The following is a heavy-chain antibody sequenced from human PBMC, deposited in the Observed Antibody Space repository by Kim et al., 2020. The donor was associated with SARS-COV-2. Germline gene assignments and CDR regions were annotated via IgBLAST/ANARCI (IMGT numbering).Heavy chain of an antibody. CDR2: INQVGSEK. D-gene: IGHD7-27*01. V-gene: IGHV3-7*03. CDR1: GFTFSNFW. J-gene: IGHJ4*02. CDR3: TTHPNSASDN. Sequence: GGSLRLSCAASGFTFSNFWMTWVRQTPGKGLEWVARINQVGSEKFYVDSVRGRFTISRDNAKNSLYLQMDSLRAEDTSVYYCTTHPNSASDNWGQGTLVTVS.